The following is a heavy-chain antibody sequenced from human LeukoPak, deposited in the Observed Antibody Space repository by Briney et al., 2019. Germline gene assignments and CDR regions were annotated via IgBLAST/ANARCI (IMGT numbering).Heavy chain of an antibody. D-gene: IGHD6-13*01. CDR3: ACSSSWYKERTLDY. CDR2: ISSSSSYI. J-gene: IGHJ4*02. Sequence: GGSLRLSCAASGFTFSSYSMNLVRQAPGKGLEWVSSISSSSSYIYYADSVEGRFTISRDNAKNSLYLQMNSLRAEDTAVYYCACSSSWYKERTLDYWGQGTLVTVSS. V-gene: IGHV3-21*01. CDR1: GFTFSSYS.